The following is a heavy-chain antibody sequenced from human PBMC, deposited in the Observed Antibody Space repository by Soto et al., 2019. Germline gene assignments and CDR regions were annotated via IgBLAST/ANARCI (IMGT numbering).Heavy chain of an antibody. CDR2: IYYSGST. D-gene: IGHD3-10*01. CDR1: GGSVSSGSYY. Sequence: QVQLQESGPGLVKPSETLSLTCTVSGGSVSSGSYYWSWIRQPPGKGLEWIGYIYYSGSTNYNPSLKIRVTISVDTSKNQFALKLSSVTAAATAVYYCARQSAAMVRGVTVNWGQGTPVTVSS. V-gene: IGHV4-61*01. J-gene: IGHJ4*02. CDR3: ARQSAAMVRGVTVN.